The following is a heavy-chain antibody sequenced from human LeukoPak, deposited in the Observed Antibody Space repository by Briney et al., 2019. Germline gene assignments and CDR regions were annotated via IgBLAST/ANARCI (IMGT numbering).Heavy chain of an antibody. J-gene: IGHJ5*02. V-gene: IGHV3-15*01. CDR3: TSHAAFDP. CDR1: GLTVTNAW. Sequence: GGSLRLSCAASGLTVTNAWMNWVRQAPGKGLGWVGRIKSKNVGGTTDYAAPVKGRFTISRDDSKNTVYLQMNSLKIEDTAVYYCTSHAAFDPWGQGTLVTVSS. CDR2: IKSKNVGGTT.